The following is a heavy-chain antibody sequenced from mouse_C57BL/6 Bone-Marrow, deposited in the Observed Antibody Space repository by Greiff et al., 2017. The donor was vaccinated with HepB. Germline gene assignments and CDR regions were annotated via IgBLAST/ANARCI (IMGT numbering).Heavy chain of an antibody. CDR2: IDPETGGT. CDR3: FYGYDGYWYFDV. J-gene: IGHJ1*03. V-gene: IGHV1-15*01. Sequence: QVQLQQSGAELVRPGASVTLSCKASGYTFTDYEMHWVKQTPVHGLEWIGAIDPETGGTAYNQKFKGKAILTADKSSSTAYMELRSLTSEDSAVYYCFYGYDGYWYFDVWGTGTTVTGSS. CDR1: GYTFTDYE. D-gene: IGHD2-2*01.